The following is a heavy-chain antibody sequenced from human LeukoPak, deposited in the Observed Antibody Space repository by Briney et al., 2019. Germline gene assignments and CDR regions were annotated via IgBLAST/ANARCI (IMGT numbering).Heavy chain of an antibody. CDR1: GFTFSSYA. V-gene: IGHV3-23*01. CDR3: ARSPRYSSGYYQGLYYFDY. Sequence: PGGSLRLSCVASGFTFSSYAMSWVRQAPGKGLEWVSAISGSGGSTYYADSVKGRFTISRDNAKNSLYLQMNSLRAEDTAVYYCARSPRYSSGYYQGLYYFDYWGQGTLVTVSS. J-gene: IGHJ4*02. D-gene: IGHD3-22*01. CDR2: ISGSGGST.